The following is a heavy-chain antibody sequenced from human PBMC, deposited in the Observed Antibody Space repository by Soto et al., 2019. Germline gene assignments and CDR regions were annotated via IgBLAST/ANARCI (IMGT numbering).Heavy chain of an antibody. CDR3: ARDKKTIFGVVTAPNNWFDP. J-gene: IGHJ5*02. V-gene: IGHV1-3*01. D-gene: IGHD3-3*01. CDR1: GYTFTSYA. Sequence: ASVKVSCKASGYTFTSYAMHWVLQAPGQRLEWMGWINAGNGNTKYSQKFQGRVTITRDTSASTAYMELSSLRSEDTAVYYCARDKKTIFGVVTAPNNWFDPWGQGTLVTVSS. CDR2: INAGNGNT.